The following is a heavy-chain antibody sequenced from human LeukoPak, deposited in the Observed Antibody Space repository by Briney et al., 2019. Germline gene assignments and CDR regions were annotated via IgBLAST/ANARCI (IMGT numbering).Heavy chain of an antibody. CDR1: GYTFNSYG. J-gene: IGHJ4*02. Sequence: GASVKVSCKASGYTFNSYGISWVRQAPGQGLEWMGWISAYSGNANYAQKFQGRVTMTTDTSTSTAYMELRSLRSDDTAVYYCARAGIVDTAVVPDYWGQGTLVTVSS. CDR3: ARAGIVDTAVVPDY. D-gene: IGHD5-18*01. V-gene: IGHV1-18*01. CDR2: ISAYSGNA.